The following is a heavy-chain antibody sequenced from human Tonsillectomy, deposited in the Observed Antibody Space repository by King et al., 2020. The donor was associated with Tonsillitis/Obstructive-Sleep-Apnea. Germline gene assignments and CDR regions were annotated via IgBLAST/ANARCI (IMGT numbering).Heavy chain of an antibody. J-gene: IGHJ5*02. CDR3: ARRGYSHWENWFDP. V-gene: IGHV5-51*01. D-gene: IGHD1-1*01. Sequence: VQLVESGAEVKKAGESLKISCKGSGYNFASYWIGWVRQMPGKGLEWMGIIWPGDSDTKYSPSFQGQVTISADKSISTAYQQWSSLKASDTAMYYCARRGYSHWENWFDPWGQGTLVTVSS. CDR2: IWPGDSDT. CDR1: GYNFASYW.